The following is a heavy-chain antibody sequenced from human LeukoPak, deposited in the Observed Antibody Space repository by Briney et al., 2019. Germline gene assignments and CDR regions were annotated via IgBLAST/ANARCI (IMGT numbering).Heavy chain of an antibody. CDR2: ISSSSSYI. CDR1: GFTFSSYS. V-gene: IGHV3-21*01. CDR3: ARDRGSYYWGDY. Sequence: GGSLRLSCAASGFTFSSYSMNWVRQAPGKGLEWVSSISSSSSYIYYADSVKGRFTISRDNARNSLYLQMNSLRAEDTAVYYCARDRGSYYWGDYWGQGTLVTVSS. J-gene: IGHJ4*02. D-gene: IGHD1-26*01.